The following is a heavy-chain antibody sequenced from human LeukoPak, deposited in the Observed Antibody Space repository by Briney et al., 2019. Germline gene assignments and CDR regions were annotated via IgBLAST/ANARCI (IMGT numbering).Heavy chain of an antibody. CDR1: GRSISSGDYY. CDR3: ARVCSGGSCYSSFDY. CDR2: IYYSGST. J-gene: IGHJ4*02. D-gene: IGHD2-15*01. V-gene: IGHV4-31*03. Sequence: SETLSLTCTVSGRSISSGDYYWSWIRQHPGEGLEWIGYIYYSGSTYYNPSLKSRVTISVDTSKNQFTLKLSSVTAADTAVYYCARVCSGGSCYSSFDYWGQGTLVTVSS.